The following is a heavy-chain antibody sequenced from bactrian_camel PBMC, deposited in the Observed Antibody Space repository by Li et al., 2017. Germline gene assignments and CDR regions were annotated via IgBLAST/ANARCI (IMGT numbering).Heavy chain of an antibody. CDR2: ITRGGRA. V-gene: IGHV3S28*01. Sequence: QLVESGGGSVQAGGSLRLSCEASGFTYSTHCMGWFRQAPGKGREGVSTITRGGRAGYADSVEGRFTISRGSADNTLSLEMTSLTPEDSAMYYCAADGDRYQCYWQSVTKYKILAQGTQVTVS. J-gene: IGHJ4*01. CDR1: GFTYSTHC. D-gene: IGHD1*01.